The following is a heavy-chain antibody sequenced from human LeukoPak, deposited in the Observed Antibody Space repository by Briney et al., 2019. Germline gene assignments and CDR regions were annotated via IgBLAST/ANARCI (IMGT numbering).Heavy chain of an antibody. V-gene: IGHV4-38-2*02. Sequence: SETLSLTCTVSGYSISRAYYWGWIRQSPSKGLEWIASIHESGDTDFNPSLKSRLSISMDTSKNQFSLTLTSVTVVDTAMYFCARCEVGDFDHWGQGLLVTVSS. CDR2: IHESGDT. D-gene: IGHD1-26*01. J-gene: IGHJ4*02. CDR3: ARCEVGDFDH. CDR1: GYSISRAYY.